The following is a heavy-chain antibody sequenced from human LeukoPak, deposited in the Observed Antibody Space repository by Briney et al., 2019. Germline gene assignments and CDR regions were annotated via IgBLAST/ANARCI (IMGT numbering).Heavy chain of an antibody. Sequence: SETPSLTCAVYGGSISGFYYTWIRQPPGKGLEWIGEIDHSGDTNYNPSLKSRAIVSVDTSKSQFSLKLASVTAADAAVYYCARGSPFQEWGQGTLVTVSS. CDR3: ARGSPFQE. J-gene: IGHJ1*01. V-gene: IGHV4-34*01. CDR1: GGSISGFY. CDR2: IDHSGDT.